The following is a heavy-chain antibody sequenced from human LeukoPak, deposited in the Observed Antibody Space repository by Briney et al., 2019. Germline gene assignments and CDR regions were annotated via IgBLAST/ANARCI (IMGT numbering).Heavy chain of an antibody. CDR1: GGSISSSNYY. CDR3: TGLRLGELSFDY. Sequence: PSETLSLTCTVSGGSISSSNYYWGWVRQAPGKGLEWIGSMFYSGSTYHNPSLKSRVTISVDTSKNQFSLKLSSVTAADTAVYYFTGLRLGELSFDYWGQGTLVTVSS. D-gene: IGHD3-16*02. CDR2: MFYSGST. V-gene: IGHV4-39*07. J-gene: IGHJ4*02.